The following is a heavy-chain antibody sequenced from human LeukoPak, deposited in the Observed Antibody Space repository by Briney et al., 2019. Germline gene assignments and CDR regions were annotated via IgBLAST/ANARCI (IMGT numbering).Heavy chain of an antibody. J-gene: IGHJ4*02. D-gene: IGHD2-21*01. CDR2: IYSTGNT. CDR3: ARDLWSTGAGVFDF. V-gene: IGHV4-39*07. Sequence: SETLSLTCTVSGDSISSGSYYWGWIRQSPGKGLEWIGSIYSTGNTLYTPSLKSRVAISVDTSKNSFSLNLHSVTAADTAVYYCARDLWSTGAGVFDFWGQGALVAVSS. CDR1: GDSISSGSYY.